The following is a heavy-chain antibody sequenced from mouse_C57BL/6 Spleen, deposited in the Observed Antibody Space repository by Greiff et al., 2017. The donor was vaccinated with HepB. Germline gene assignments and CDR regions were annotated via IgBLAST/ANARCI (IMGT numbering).Heavy chain of an antibody. CDR2: ISSGGDYI. Sequence: EVKLQESGEGLVKPGGSLKLSCAASGFTFSSYAMSWVRQTPEKRLEWVAYISSGGDYIYYADTVKGRFTISRDNARNTLYLQMSSLKSEDTAMYYCTREGTRGAMDYWGQGTSVTVSS. CDR1: GFTFSSYA. V-gene: IGHV5-9-1*02. CDR3: TREGTRGAMDY. J-gene: IGHJ4*01. D-gene: IGHD3-1*01.